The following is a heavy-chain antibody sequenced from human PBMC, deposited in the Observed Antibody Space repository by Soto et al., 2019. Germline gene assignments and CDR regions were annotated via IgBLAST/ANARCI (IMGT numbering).Heavy chain of an antibody. Sequence: QVQLVESGGGVVQPGRSLRLSCAASGFTFSSYAMHWVRQAPGKGLEWVAVISYDGSNKYYADSVKGRFTISRDNSKNTLYLQMNSLRAEDTAVYYCARDGSPDCYGMDVWGQGTTVTVSS. J-gene: IGHJ6*02. D-gene: IGHD5-12*01. CDR3: ARDGSPDCYGMDV. V-gene: IGHV3-30-3*01. CDR1: GFTFSSYA. CDR2: ISYDGSNK.